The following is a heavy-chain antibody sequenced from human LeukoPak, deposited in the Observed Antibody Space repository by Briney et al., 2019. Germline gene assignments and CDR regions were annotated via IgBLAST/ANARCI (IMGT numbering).Heavy chain of an antibody. Sequence: ASVNVSCKASGYTFTSYAMHWVRQAPGQRLEWMGWINAGNGNTKYSQKFQGRVTITRDTSASTAYMELSSLRSEDTAVYYCATAPYYDRLPTDYWGQGTLVTVSS. CDR3: ATAPYYDRLPTDY. V-gene: IGHV1-3*01. D-gene: IGHD3-22*01. CDR2: INAGNGNT. CDR1: GYTFTSYA. J-gene: IGHJ4*02.